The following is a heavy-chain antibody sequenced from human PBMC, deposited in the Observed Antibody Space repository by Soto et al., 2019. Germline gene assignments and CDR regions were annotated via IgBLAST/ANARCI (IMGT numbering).Heavy chain of an antibody. D-gene: IGHD6-13*01. Sequence: AGSRSLCYAASGFTFSSYAMHWVRQAPCKGLEWVAVISYDGSNKYYADSVKGRFTISIDNSKNTLYLQMNSLRAEDTAVYYCARDFPFPLQLAGDYYGTEVWGQRTFVTASS. J-gene: IGHJ6*02. CDR1: GFTFSSYA. CDR3: ARDFPFPLQLAGDYYGTEV. V-gene: IGHV3-30-3*01. CDR2: ISYDGSNK.